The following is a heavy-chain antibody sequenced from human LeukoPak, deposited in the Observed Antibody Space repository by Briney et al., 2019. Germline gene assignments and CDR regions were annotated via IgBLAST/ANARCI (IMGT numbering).Heavy chain of an antibody. CDR3: ARGKALTGTYYYYFLY. CDR1: GGSILSYY. V-gene: IGHV4-4*07. J-gene: IGHJ4*02. CDR2: VHTSEST. Sequence: SETLSLTCTVTGGSILSYYWCGLRQSAGKGLEWIGRVHTSESTSYNPSLNSRVTVSLDTSKNQLSLKLSSVTAADTAVYYCARGKALTGTYYYYFLYWRQGTLVTVSS. D-gene: IGHD1-26*01.